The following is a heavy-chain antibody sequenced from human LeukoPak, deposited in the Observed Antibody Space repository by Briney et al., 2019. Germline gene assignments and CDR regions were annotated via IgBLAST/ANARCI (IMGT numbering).Heavy chain of an antibody. CDR2: ISGSGGST. Sequence: PGGSLRLSCAASGFTFSSYAMSWVRQAPGKGLEWVSAISGSGGSTYYADSVKGRFTISRDNSKNTLYLQMNSLRAEDTAVYYCARRVHYYDTSGYSYYFDYWGQGTLVTVSS. J-gene: IGHJ4*02. D-gene: IGHD3-22*01. V-gene: IGHV3-23*01. CDR3: ARRVHYYDTSGYSYYFDY. CDR1: GFTFSSYA.